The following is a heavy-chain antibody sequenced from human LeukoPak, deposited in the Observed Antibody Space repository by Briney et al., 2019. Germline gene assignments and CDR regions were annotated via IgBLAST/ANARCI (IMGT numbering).Heavy chain of an antibody. J-gene: IGHJ6*02. CDR1: GFTFSIYG. CDR2: IWYDGSNK. CDR3: ARARRGPTMVNYYYGMDV. D-gene: IGHD3-10*01. Sequence: GGSLRLSCAASGFTFSIYGMHWVRQAPGKGLEWVAVIWYDGSNKYYADSVKGRFTISRDNSKNTLYLQMNSLRAEDTAVYYCARARRGPTMVNYYYGMDVWGQGTTVTVSS. V-gene: IGHV3-33*01.